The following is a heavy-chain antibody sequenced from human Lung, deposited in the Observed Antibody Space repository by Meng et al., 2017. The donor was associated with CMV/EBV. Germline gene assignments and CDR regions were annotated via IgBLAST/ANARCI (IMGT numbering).Heavy chain of an antibody. Sequence: VRMGQSGAEGKKLWASVKVSCKASGYTFTGYYMHGRRQAPGQGLEWVGRITPSSGGTTYAQKFQGRVTMTRDTSISTAYMELSSLRSDDAAIYYCVRANLGSADYWGQGTLVTVSS. V-gene: IGHV1-2*06. CDR3: VRANLGSADY. J-gene: IGHJ4*02. CDR2: ITPSSGGT. CDR1: GYTFTGYY. D-gene: IGHD7-27*01.